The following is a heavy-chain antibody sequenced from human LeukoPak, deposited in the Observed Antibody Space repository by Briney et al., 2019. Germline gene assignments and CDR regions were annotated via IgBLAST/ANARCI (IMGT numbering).Heavy chain of an antibody. CDR2: IYYSGST. Sequence: SETLSLTCTVSGGSISSSSYYWGWIRQPPGKGLEWIGSIYYSGSTYYNPSLKSRVTISVDTSKNQFSLKLSSVTAADTAVYYCAREKDGSGSYDLGYWGQGTLVTVSS. J-gene: IGHJ4*02. CDR3: AREKDGSGSYDLGY. V-gene: IGHV4-39*07. CDR1: GGSISSSSYY. D-gene: IGHD3-10*01.